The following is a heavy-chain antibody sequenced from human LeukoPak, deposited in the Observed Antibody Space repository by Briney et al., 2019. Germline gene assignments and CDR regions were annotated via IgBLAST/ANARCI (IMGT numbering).Heavy chain of an antibody. D-gene: IGHD5-18*01. CDR3: ARDGGDTAMSLDY. Sequence: GGSLRLSCAASGFTFSSYAMHWVRQAPGKGLEWVAVISYDGSNNYYADSVKGRFTISRDNSKNTLYLQMNSLRAEDTAVYYCARDGGDTAMSLDYWGQGTLVTVSS. V-gene: IGHV3-30*04. J-gene: IGHJ4*02. CDR2: ISYDGSNN. CDR1: GFTFSSYA.